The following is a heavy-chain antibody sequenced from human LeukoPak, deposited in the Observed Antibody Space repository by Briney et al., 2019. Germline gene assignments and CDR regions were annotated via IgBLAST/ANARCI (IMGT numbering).Heavy chain of an antibody. D-gene: IGHD3-10*01. CDR3: AKVYYYGSDLRSHFDY. CDR1: GFTFSSYA. Sequence: PGGSLRLSCAASGFTFSSYAMHWVRQAPGKGLEWVAVISYDGSNKYYADSVKGRFTISRDNSKNTLYLQMNSLRAEDTAVYYCAKVYYYGSDLRSHFDYWGQGTLVTVSS. CDR2: ISYDGSNK. J-gene: IGHJ4*02. V-gene: IGHV3-30-3*01.